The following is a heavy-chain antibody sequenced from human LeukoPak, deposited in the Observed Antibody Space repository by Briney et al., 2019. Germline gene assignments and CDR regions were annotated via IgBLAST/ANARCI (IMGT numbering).Heavy chain of an antibody. Sequence: GGSLRLSCAASGFTFSSYGMHWVRQAPGKGLEWVAFIRYDGSNKYYADSVKGRFTISRDNSKNTLYLQMNSLRAEDTAVYYCARAWVSSSHYYDSSGYFDYWGQGTLVTVSS. D-gene: IGHD3-22*01. J-gene: IGHJ4*02. CDR2: IRYDGSNK. CDR3: ARAWVSSSHYYDSSGYFDY. CDR1: GFTFSSYG. V-gene: IGHV3-30*02.